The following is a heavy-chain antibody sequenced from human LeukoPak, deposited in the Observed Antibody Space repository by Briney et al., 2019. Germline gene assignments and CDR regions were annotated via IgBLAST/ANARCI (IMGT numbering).Heavy chain of an antibody. CDR1: GYTLTELS. V-gene: IGHV1-24*01. J-gene: IGHJ4*03. Sequence: GASVNVSCKVSGYTLTELSMHWVRQAPGKGLEWMGGFDPEDGETIYAQKFQGRVTMTEDTSTDTAYMELSSLRSEDTAVYYCATDGSSWYPTNFDYWGQGTTVTVSS. CDR3: ATDGSSWYPTNFDY. CDR2: FDPEDGET. D-gene: IGHD6-13*01.